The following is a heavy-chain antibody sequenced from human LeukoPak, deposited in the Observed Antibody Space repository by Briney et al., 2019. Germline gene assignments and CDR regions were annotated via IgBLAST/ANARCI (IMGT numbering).Heavy chain of an antibody. CDR2: INHSGST. CDR1: GGSFSGYY. D-gene: IGHD2-21*02. Sequence: SETLSLSCAVYGGSFSGYYWSWIRQPPGKGLEWIGEINHSGSTNYNPSLKSRVTISVDTSKNQFSLKLSSVTAADTAVYYCARGWGPAYCGGDCHRHFDYWGQGTLVTVSS. J-gene: IGHJ4*02. CDR3: ARGWGPAYCGGDCHRHFDY. V-gene: IGHV4-34*01.